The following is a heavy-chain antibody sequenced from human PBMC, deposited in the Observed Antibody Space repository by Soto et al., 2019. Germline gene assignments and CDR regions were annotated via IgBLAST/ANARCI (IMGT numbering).Heavy chain of an antibody. V-gene: IGHV3-48*02. Sequence: EVQLVESGGGLVQPGGSLRLSCAASGFTFSSYSMNWVGQAPGKGLEWVSYISSSSSTIYYADSVKGRFTISRDNAKNSLHLQMNSLRDEDTAVYYCAREAGTWHLPLNWFDPWGQGTLVTVSS. CDR2: ISSSSSTI. CDR1: GFTFSSYS. CDR3: AREAGTWHLPLNWFDP. J-gene: IGHJ5*02. D-gene: IGHD6-19*01.